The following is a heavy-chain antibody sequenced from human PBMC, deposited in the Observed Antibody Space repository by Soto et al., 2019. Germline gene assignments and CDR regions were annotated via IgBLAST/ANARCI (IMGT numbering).Heavy chain of an antibody. CDR2: IDPSDSYT. CDR3: ARHSWGIAASYYYYGMDV. D-gene: IGHD6-13*01. J-gene: IGHJ6*02. Sequence: ESLRISCEGAGDSFTSYWIIWVRQMPGKGLEWMGRIDPSDSYTNYSPSFQGHVTISADKSISTAYLQWSSLKASDTAMYYCARHSWGIAASYYYYGMDVSGQGNTVTVSS. V-gene: IGHV5-10-1*01. CDR1: GDSFTSYW.